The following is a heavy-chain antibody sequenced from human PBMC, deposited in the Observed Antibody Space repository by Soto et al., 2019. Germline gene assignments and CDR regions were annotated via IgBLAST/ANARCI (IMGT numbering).Heavy chain of an antibody. CDR3: ARAGSSWYRESDY. V-gene: IGHV3-30-3*01. Sequence: QVQLVESGGGVVQPGRSLRLSCAASGFTFSSYAMHWVRQAPGKGLEWVAVISYDGSNKYYADSVKGRFTISRDNSKNTVYLQMNSLRAEDTAVYYCARAGSSWYRESDYWGQGTLVTVSS. D-gene: IGHD6-13*01. CDR2: ISYDGSNK. CDR1: GFTFSSYA. J-gene: IGHJ4*02.